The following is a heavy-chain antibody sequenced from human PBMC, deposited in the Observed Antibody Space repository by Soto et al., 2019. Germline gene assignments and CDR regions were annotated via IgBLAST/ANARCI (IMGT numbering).Heavy chain of an antibody. J-gene: IGHJ4*02. V-gene: IGHV4-61*08. CDR2: ISYSGST. CDR1: GGSVSGGGFY. Sequence: SETLSLTCTVSGGSVSGGGFYWSWIRQPPGKGLEWIGYISYSGSTNYTPSLKSRVTISSDTSNNQFSLKMSSVTAADTAIYFCARHTTVTNIDYWGRGTLVTVSS. D-gene: IGHD4-17*01. CDR3: ARHTTVTNIDY.